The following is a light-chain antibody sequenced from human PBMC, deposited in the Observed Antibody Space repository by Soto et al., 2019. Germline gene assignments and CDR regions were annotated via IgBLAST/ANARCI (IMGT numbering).Light chain of an antibody. CDR3: QQYKNWPPLT. V-gene: IGKV3-15*01. Sequence: DIVMTQSPGTLSVSPGERATLSCRAGQGVTTNFAWYQQKSGQSPRLLIYGASTRATGIPPRFSGSGSGTEFTLTITSLQSEDIAVYFCQQYKNWPPLTFGGGTKVDIK. J-gene: IGKJ4*01. CDR1: QGVTTN. CDR2: GAS.